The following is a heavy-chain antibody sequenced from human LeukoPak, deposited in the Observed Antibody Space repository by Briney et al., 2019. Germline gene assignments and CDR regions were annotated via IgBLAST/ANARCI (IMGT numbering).Heavy chain of an antibody. V-gene: IGHV3-21*04. CDR3: AKTLGESGSYYVY. Sequence: GGSLRLSCAASGFTFSSCNMNWVRQAPGKGLEWVSSISSGSTYIYYADSVKGRFTISRDNSKNTLYLQMNSLRAEDTAVYYCAKTLGESGSYYVYWGQGTLVTVSS. J-gene: IGHJ4*02. CDR2: ISSGSTYI. CDR1: GFTFSSCN. D-gene: IGHD1-26*01.